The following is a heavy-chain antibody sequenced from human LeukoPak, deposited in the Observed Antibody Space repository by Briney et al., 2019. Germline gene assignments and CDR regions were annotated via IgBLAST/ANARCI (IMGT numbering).Heavy chain of an antibody. CDR1: GLTFSTYW. Sequence: GGSLRLSCVASGLTFSTYWLHWVRQAPGKGLVWVSRINGDGSSTSYADSVKGRFTISRDNAKNTLYLQMNSLRAEDTAVYYCARLGNIYCSRTSYSLDYWGQGTLVTVSS. CDR3: ARLGNIYCSRTSYSLDY. CDR2: INGDGSST. D-gene: IGHD2-2*01. V-gene: IGHV3-74*01. J-gene: IGHJ4*02.